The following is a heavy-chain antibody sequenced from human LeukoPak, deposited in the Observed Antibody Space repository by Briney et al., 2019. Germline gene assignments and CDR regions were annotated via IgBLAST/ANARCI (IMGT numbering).Heavy chain of an antibody. CDR2: ISPYNGNT. CDR1: GYTFIDHY. CDR3: AREESIGSYQFLHDN. J-gene: IGHJ4*02. Sequence: ASVKVPCKASGYTFIDHYIHWVRQAPGQGLEWMGWISPYNGNTKYLQKFQGRVTMITDTSTSTAYMEVRSLRSDDTAVYYCAREESIGSYQFLHDNWGQGTLVTVSS. V-gene: IGHV1-18*04. D-gene: IGHD1-26*01.